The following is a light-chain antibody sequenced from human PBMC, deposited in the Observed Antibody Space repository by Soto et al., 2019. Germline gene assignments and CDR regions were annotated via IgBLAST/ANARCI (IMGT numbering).Light chain of an antibody. CDR1: QNITNK. CDR3: QQNNNWPPMFT. J-gene: IGKJ2*01. V-gene: IGKV3-15*01. CDR2: GAS. Sequence: EIVMTQSPATLSVSPGERATLSCRASQNITNKLAWFQQKPGQAPRLTIYGASTRATGTPARFSGSGSGTEFTLTIDSLQSEDFAVYYCQQNNNWPPMFTFGQGTKVDIK.